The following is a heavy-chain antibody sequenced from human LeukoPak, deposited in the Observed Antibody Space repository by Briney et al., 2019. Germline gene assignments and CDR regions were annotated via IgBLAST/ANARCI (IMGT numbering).Heavy chain of an antibody. D-gene: IGHD6-19*01. CDR3: ARVDSSGWTIDY. CDR2: IYHSGST. Sequence: WETLPLTCTVSGGSISSYYWSWVRQPPGKGLEWIGYIYHSGSTYYNPALKSRVTISVDRSKNQFSLKLSSVTAADTAVYYCARVDSSGWTIDYWGQGTLVTVSS. CDR1: GGSISSYY. J-gene: IGHJ4*02. V-gene: IGHV4-59*12.